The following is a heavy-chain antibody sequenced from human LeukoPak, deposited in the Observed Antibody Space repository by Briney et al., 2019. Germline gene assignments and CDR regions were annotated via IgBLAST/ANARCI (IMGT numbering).Heavy chain of an antibody. Sequence: GASVKVSCKASGYTFTSYGISWVRQAPGQGLEWMGWISAYNGNTNYAQELQGRVTMTTDTSTSTAYMELRSLRSDDTAVYYCARTKYSSSWYAFVWGVDYWGQGTLVTVSS. CDR3: ARTKYSSSWYAFVWGVDY. V-gene: IGHV1-18*01. CDR2: ISAYNGNT. CDR1: GYTFTSYG. J-gene: IGHJ4*02. D-gene: IGHD6-13*01.